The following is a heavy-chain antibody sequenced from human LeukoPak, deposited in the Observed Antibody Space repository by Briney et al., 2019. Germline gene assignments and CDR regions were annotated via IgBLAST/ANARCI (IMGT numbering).Heavy chain of an antibody. V-gene: IGHV1-2*02. J-gene: IGHJ5*02. CDR3: ARGEPLYSSRSPRFDP. CDR2: INPNSGGT. D-gene: IGHD6-13*01. CDR1: GYTFTVYY. Sequence: ASVNVSFTASGYTFTVYYMHWVRQAPGQGVEWMGWINPNSGGTNYAQKFQGRVTMTRDTSISTAYMELSRLRSDDTAVYYCARGEPLYSSRSPRFDPWGQGTLVTVSS.